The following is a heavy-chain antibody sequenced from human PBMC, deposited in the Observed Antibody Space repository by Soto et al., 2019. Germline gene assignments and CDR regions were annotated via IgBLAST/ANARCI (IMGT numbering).Heavy chain of an antibody. CDR2: ISGYDGDT. V-gene: IGHV1-18*01. Sequence: QVQLVQSGAEVKKPGASEKVSCKASGYTFSTYGVSWVRQAPGQGLEWMGWISGYDGDTNYAQKIRGRVTMTTDTSASTAYMDLISMRSDGTAMYYCLRDLDYFGGYFYEDVFEIWCQGTMVTFSS. CDR1: GYTFSTYG. CDR3: LRDLDYFGGYFYEDVFEI. J-gene: IGHJ3*02. D-gene: IGHD2-21*02.